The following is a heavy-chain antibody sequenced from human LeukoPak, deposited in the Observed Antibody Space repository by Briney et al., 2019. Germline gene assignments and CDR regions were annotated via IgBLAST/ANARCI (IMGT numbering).Heavy chain of an antibody. D-gene: IGHD3-16*02. Sequence: GGSLRLSCAASGFTFSSYSMNWVRQAPGKGLEWVSSISSSSSYIYYADSVKGRFTISRDNAKNSLYLQMNSLKTEDTAVYYCTRVDYDYVWGSYRQDYWGQGTLVTVSS. CDR3: TRVDYDYVWGSYRQDY. CDR2: ISSSSSYI. CDR1: GFTFSSYS. J-gene: IGHJ4*02. V-gene: IGHV3-21*03.